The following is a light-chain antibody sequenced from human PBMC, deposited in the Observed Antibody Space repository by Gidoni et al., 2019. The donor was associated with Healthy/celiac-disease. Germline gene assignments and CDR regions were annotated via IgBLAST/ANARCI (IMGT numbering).Light chain of an antibody. V-gene: IGKV1-39*01. Sequence: DIPMTQSPSSLSASVGDRVTITFRASQSISSYLNWYQQKPGKAPKLLIYAASSLQRGVPSRFSGSGSGTDFTLTISRLQPEDFATYYCQQSYSTPPLTFGGGTKVEIK. CDR3: QQSYSTPPLT. J-gene: IGKJ4*01. CDR2: AAS. CDR1: QSISSY.